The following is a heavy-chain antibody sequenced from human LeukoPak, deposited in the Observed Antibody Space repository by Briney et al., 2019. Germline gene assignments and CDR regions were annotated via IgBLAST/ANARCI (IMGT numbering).Heavy chain of an antibody. D-gene: IGHD1-7*01. J-gene: IGHJ6*01. Sequence: GGSLRLSCAASGFTFSSYGMHWVRQAPGKGLEWVAVIWYDGSNKYYADSVKGRFTISRDNSKNTLYLQMNSLRAEHTAVYYCARAPNITGTYGMDVWGQGPTVTVPS. V-gene: IGHV3-33*08. CDR3: ARAPNITGTYGMDV. CDR1: GFTFSSYG. CDR2: IWYDGSNK.